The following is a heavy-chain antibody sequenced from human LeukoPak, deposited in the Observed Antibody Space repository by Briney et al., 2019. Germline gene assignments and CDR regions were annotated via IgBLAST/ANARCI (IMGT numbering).Heavy chain of an antibody. V-gene: IGHV4-59*12. J-gene: IGHJ6*02. D-gene: IGHD3-10*01. CDR2: IYYSGST. Sequence: PSETLSLTCTVSGGSISSYYWSWIRQPPGKGLEWIGYIYYSGSTNYNPSLKSRVSISVDTSKNQFSLKLSSVTAADTAVYYCARGAPSPPGLWFGSTNVPKYGKDVWGQGTTVTVSS. CDR3: ARGAPSPPGLWFGSTNVPKYGKDV. CDR1: GGSISSYY.